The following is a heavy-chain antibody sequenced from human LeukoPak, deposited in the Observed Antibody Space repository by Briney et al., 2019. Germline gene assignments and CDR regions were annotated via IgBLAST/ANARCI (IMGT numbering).Heavy chain of an antibody. Sequence: PGRSLRLSCAASGFTFDDYAMHWVRQAPGKGLEWVSGISCNSGSIGYADSVKGRFTISRDNAKNSLYLQMNSLRAEDTALYYCAKDIGYYDSSGLLGFLFDIWGQGTMVTVSS. V-gene: IGHV3-9*01. CDR1: GFTFDDYA. D-gene: IGHD3-22*01. CDR3: AKDIGYYDSSGLLGFLFDI. CDR2: ISCNSGSI. J-gene: IGHJ3*02.